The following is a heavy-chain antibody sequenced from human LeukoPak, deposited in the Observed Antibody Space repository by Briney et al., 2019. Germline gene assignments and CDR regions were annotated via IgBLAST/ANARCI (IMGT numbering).Heavy chain of an antibody. CDR1: GFTFSGYY. D-gene: IGHD6-13*01. V-gene: IGHV3-11*01. CDR3: ARGWGSRWYYFDY. J-gene: IGHJ4*02. Sequence: GGSLRLSCAASGFTFSGYYMSWIRQAPGKGLEWVSYISTSGDTIYYADSVKGRFTISRDNAKNSLYLQMNSLRAEDTAVYYCARGWGSRWYYFDYWGQGTLVTVSS. CDR2: ISTSGDTI.